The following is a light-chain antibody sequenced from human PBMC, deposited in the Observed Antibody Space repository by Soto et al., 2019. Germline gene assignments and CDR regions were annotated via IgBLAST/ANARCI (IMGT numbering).Light chain of an antibody. CDR3: ATWDDSLSNYG. Sequence: QSVRTQPPSASGTPGQRVTISCSGSSSNIGSNYVYWYQHLTGTAPKLLIYRNNQRPSGVPDRFSGSKSGTSASLAISGLRSEDEADYYCATWDDSLSNYGFGTGTKVTVL. J-gene: IGLJ1*01. CDR1: SSNIGSNY. V-gene: IGLV1-47*01. CDR2: RNN.